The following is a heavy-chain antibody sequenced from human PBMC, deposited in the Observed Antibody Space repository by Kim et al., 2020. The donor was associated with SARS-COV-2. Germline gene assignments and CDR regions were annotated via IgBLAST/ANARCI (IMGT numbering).Heavy chain of an antibody. Sequence: SETLSLTCTVSGGSISSYYWSWIRQPPGKGLEWIGHIYYSGSTNYNPSLKSRVTISVDTSKNQFSLKLSSVTAADTDVYYCARAGYSSGWYQRPRYFDHWGRGTLVAVSS. CDR1: GGSISSYY. CDR2: IYYSGST. J-gene: IGHJ2*01. D-gene: IGHD6-19*01. CDR3: ARAGYSSGWYQRPRYFDH. V-gene: IGHV4-59*01.